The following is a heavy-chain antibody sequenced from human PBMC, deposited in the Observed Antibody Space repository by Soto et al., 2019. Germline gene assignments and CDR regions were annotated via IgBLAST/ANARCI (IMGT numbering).Heavy chain of an antibody. CDR3: AREGYCSSTSCYRRWWFDP. CDR2: IIPIFGTA. Sequence: SVKVSCKASGGTFSSYAISWVRQAPGQGLEWMGGIIPIFGTANYAQKFQGRVTITADESTSTAYMELSSLRSEDTAVYYCAREGYCSSTSCYRRWWFDPWGQGTLVTVSS. V-gene: IGHV1-69*13. CDR1: GGTFSSYA. J-gene: IGHJ5*02. D-gene: IGHD2-2*01.